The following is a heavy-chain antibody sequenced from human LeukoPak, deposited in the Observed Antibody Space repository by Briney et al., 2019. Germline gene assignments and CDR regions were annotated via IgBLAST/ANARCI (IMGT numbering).Heavy chain of an antibody. CDR3: ARDLSSTWYSLAY. V-gene: IGHV3-20*03. J-gene: IGHJ4*02. D-gene: IGHD2-2*01. CDR2: INWDGGAT. CDR1: GISSDDYG. Sequence: GGSLRLSYEASGISSDDYGMSWVRQAPGKGLEWVSGINWDGGATSYADSVKGRFTISRDNANNFLYLQMNSLRAEDTAFYYCARDLSSTWYSLAYWGQGTLVTVSS.